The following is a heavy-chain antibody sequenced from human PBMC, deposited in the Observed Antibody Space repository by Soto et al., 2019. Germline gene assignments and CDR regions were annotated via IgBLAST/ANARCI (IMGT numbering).Heavy chain of an antibody. CDR1: GDSISSGGYY. D-gene: IGHD6-13*01. CDR3: ARDWSRAGYFDY. CDR2: IYYSGST. J-gene: IGHJ4*02. Sequence: PSETLSLTCTVSGDSISSGGYYWSWIRQHPGKGLEWIGYIYYSGSTYYNPSLKSRVTISLDTSKNQFSLKLTSVTAADTAVYYCARDWSRAGYFDYWGQGTLVTVS. V-gene: IGHV4-31*03.